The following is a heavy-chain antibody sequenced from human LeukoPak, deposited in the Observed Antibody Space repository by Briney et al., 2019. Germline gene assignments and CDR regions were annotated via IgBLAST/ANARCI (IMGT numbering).Heavy chain of an antibody. CDR1: GYTFTSYG. Sequence: GASVKVSCKASGYTFTSYGISWVRQAPGQGLEWMGWISAYNGNTNYAQKLQGRVTMTRNTSISTAYMELSSLRSEDTAVYYCARKRLFTYYYGSGSTTSRSWFDPWGQGTLVTVSS. V-gene: IGHV1-18*01. CDR3: ARKRLFTYYYGSGSTTSRSWFDP. CDR2: ISAYNGNT. J-gene: IGHJ5*02. D-gene: IGHD3-10*01.